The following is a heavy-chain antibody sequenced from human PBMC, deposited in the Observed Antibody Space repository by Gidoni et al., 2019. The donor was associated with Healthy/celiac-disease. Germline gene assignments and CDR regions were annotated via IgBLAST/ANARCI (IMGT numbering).Heavy chain of an antibody. D-gene: IGHD6-19*01. V-gene: IGHV1-69*01. CDR2: IIPIFGTA. J-gene: IGHJ5*02. Sequence: QVQLVQSGAEVKKPGSSVKVSCKASGGTFSSYAISWVRQAPGQGLEWMGGIIPIFGTANYAQKFQGRVTITADESTSTAYMELSSLRSEDTAVYYCARDPFYSSGPNYNWFDPWGQGTLVTVSS. CDR1: GGTFSSYA. CDR3: ARDPFYSSGPNYNWFDP.